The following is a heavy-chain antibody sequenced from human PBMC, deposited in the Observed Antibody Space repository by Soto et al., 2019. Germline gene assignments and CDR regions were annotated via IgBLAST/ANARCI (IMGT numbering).Heavy chain of an antibody. Sequence: GESLKISCKGSGYNFAGYWIAWVRQMPGKGLELMGIIYPSDSDTRCRPSFQGQVTISADKSISTAYLQWSSLRASDTAMYYCARGGVSTRTFDYWGQGTPVTVA. CDR1: GYNFAGYW. D-gene: IGHD3-3*01. J-gene: IGHJ4*02. V-gene: IGHV5-51*01. CDR2: IYPSDSDT. CDR3: ARGGVSTRTFDY.